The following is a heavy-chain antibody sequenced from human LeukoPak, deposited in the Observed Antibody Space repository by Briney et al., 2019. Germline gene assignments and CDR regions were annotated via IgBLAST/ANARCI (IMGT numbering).Heavy chain of an antibody. CDR1: GGSINNFY. CDR2: VYYTGST. CDR3: ARDSSTVTTRHFDY. J-gene: IGHJ4*02. Sequence: SETLSLTCTVSGGSINNFYWTWIRQPPGKGLECIGYVYYTGSTYYNPSLKNRVTISVDTSRNQFSLRLNYVTAADTAVYYCARDSSTVTTRHFDYWGQGTLVTVSS. V-gene: IGHV4-59*01. D-gene: IGHD4-17*01.